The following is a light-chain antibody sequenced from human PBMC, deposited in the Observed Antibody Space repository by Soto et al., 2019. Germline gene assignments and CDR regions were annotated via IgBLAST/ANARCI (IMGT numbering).Light chain of an antibody. CDR1: QNIHNN. CDR2: GAS. V-gene: IGKV3-15*01. J-gene: IGKJ1*01. Sequence: EIVLTQSPATLSLSPGERATLSCRASQNIHNNLAWFQQKPGQAPTFLIYGASTRATGIPARFSGSGSGTEFTLIISGLQPDDSATYYCQQYTNTNNPWMFGQGTKVDI. CDR3: QQYTNTNNPWM.